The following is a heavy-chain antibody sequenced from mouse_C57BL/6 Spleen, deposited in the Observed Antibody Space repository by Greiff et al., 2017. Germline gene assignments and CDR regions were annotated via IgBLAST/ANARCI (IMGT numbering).Heavy chain of an antibody. CDR3: ARRDDYDEGENY. D-gene: IGHD2-4*01. CDR1: GYTFTSYW. CDR2: IDPSDSYT. J-gene: IGHJ2*01. Sequence: QVQLKQPGAELVRPGTSVKLSCKASGYTFTSYWMHWVKQRPGQGLQWIGVIDPSDSYTNYNHKFKGKSTLTVDTSSSTAYMQLSSLTSEDSAVYYCARRDDYDEGENYWGQGTTLTVSS. V-gene: IGHV1-59*01.